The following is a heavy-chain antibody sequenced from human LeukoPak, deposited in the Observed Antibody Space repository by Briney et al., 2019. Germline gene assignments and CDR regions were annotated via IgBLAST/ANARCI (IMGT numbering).Heavy chain of an antibody. CDR1: GGTFTSYA. Sequence: SVKVSCKASGGTFTSYAISWVRQAPGQGLEWMGGIVPIFGTANYAQKFQGRVTITTDESTSTAYVELSSLRSEDTAVYYCARLPYSSGWYEGYWGQGTLVTVSS. V-gene: IGHV1-69*05. J-gene: IGHJ4*02. CDR3: ARLPYSSGWYEGY. CDR2: IVPIFGTA. D-gene: IGHD6-19*01.